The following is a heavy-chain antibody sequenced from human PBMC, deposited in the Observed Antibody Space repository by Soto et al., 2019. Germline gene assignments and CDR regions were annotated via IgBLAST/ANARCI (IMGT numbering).Heavy chain of an antibody. CDR2: INAGNGNT. Sequence: GASVKVSWKASGYAFTSYARRWVRQAPGQRLEWMGWINAGNGNTKYSQKFQGRVTITRDTSASTAYMELSSLRSEDTAVYYCARVTGYYYVDYWGQGTLVTVSS. CDR3: ARVTGYYYVDY. D-gene: IGHD3-9*01. CDR1: GYAFTSYA. V-gene: IGHV1-3*01. J-gene: IGHJ4*02.